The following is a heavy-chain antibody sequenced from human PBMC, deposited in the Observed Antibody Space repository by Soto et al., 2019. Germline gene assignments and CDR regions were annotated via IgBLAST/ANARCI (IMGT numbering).Heavy chain of an antibody. CDR3: ARVVGDGYSYNNWFDP. Sequence: SETLSLTCTVSGGSISSGDYYWSWIRQPPWKGLEWIGYIYYSGSTYYNPSLKSRVTISVDTSKNQFSLKLSSVTAADTAVYYCARVVGDGYSYNNWFDPWGQGXLVTVHS. J-gene: IGHJ5*02. CDR2: IYYSGST. CDR1: GGSISSGDYY. V-gene: IGHV4-30-4*01. D-gene: IGHD5-18*01.